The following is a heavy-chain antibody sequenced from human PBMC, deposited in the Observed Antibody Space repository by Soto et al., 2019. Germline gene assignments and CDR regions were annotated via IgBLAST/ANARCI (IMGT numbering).Heavy chain of an antibody. CDR2: IIPIFGTA. Sequence: SVKVSCKASGGTFSSYAISWVRQAPGQGLEWMGGIIPIFGTANYAQKFQGRVTITADESTSTAYMELSSLRSEDTAVYYCARQLAYCGGDCYWSFDYWGQGTLVTVSS. CDR1: GGTFSSYA. J-gene: IGHJ4*02. CDR3: ARQLAYCGGDCYWSFDY. D-gene: IGHD2-21*02. V-gene: IGHV1-69*13.